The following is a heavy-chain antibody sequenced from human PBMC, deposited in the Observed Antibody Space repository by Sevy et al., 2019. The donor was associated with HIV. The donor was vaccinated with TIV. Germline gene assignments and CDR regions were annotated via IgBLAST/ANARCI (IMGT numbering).Heavy chain of an antibody. D-gene: IGHD6-13*01. CDR3: ARGIAAPRGMDV. V-gene: IGHV4-59*01. CDR2: FFYSGST. J-gene: IGHJ6*02. Sequence: SETLSLTCTVSGDSISGYYWSWIRQPPGKGLEWIGYFFYSGSTNYNPSLKIRVTISVDTTRNQVSLKVRSVTAADTAVYYCARGIAAPRGMDVWGQGTTVTVSS. CDR1: GDSISGYY.